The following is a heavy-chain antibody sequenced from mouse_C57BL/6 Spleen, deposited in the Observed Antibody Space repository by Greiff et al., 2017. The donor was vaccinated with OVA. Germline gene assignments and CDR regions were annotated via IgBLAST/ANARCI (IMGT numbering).Heavy chain of an antibody. Sequence: VQLPQSGAELVKPGASVKISCTASGYAFSSYWMNWVKQRPGKGLEWIGQIYPGDGDTNYNGKFKGKATLTADKSSSTAYMQRSSLTSEDSAVYFGARDDYEGGVAYWGQGTLVTVSA. CDR2: IYPGDGDT. CDR1: GYAFSSYW. J-gene: IGHJ3*01. CDR3: ARDDYEGGVAY. D-gene: IGHD2-4*01. V-gene: IGHV1-80*01.